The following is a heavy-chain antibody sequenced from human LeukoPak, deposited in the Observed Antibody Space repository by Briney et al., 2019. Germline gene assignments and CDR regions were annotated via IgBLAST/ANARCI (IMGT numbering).Heavy chain of an antibody. Sequence: SETLSLTCAVSGYSISSGYYWGWIGQPPGKGLEWIGSIYHSGSTYYNPSLKSRVTISVDTSKNQFSLTLSPVTAADTAVYYCARPLTVTTFFDYWRQGTLVTVSS. CDR2: IYHSGST. J-gene: IGHJ4*02. V-gene: IGHV4-38-2*01. D-gene: IGHD4-17*01. CDR1: GYSISSGYY. CDR3: ARPLTVTTFFDY.